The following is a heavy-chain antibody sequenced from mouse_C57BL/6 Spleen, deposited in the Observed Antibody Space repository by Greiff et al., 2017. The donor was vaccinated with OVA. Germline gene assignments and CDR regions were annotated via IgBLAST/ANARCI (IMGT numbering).Heavy chain of an antibody. CDR2: IYPGDGDT. Sequence: VQVVESGAELVKPGASVKISCKASGYAFSSYWMNWVKQRPGKGLEWIGQIYPGDGDTNYNGKFKGKATLTADKSSSTAYMQLSSLTSEDSAVYFCARGHGSSPYYFDYWGQGTTLTVSS. CDR3: ARGHGSSPYYFDY. V-gene: IGHV1-80*01. J-gene: IGHJ2*01. CDR1: GYAFSSYW. D-gene: IGHD1-1*01.